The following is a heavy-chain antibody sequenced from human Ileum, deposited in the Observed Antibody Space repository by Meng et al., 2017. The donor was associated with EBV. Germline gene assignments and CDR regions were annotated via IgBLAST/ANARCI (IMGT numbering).Heavy chain of an antibody. V-gene: IGHV3-74*01. J-gene: IGHJ4*02. CDR2: IDTDGSTT. Sequence: VQLGDCGGGFVQPGCSRSPCVAASVFTCSNSWMHGLRQAPGKGLVWVSHIDTDGSTTNYAGSVKGRFTISRDNAKNTLSLQMNSLRVEDTAVYYCVRGGLGPWYWGQGTLVTVSS. CDR3: VRGGLGPWY. CDR1: VFTCSNSW. D-gene: IGHD3/OR15-3a*01.